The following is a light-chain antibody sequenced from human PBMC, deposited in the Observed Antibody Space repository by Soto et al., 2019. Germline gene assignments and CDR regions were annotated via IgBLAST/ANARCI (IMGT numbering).Light chain of an antibody. J-gene: IGKJ4*01. V-gene: IGKV1D-12*01. CDR1: QGINRW. CDR2: DAS. CDR3: QQANSFPLT. Sequence: DIPMTQSPSSVSASVGDRVTITCRASQGINRWLAWYQQKLAKAPKLLNFDASSLQSGVPSRFSGSGSGTDFTLTISSLQPEDFATYYCQQANSFPLTFGGGTKVEIK.